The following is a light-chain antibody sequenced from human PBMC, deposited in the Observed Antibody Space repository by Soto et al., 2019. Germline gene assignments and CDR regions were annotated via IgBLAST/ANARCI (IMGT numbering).Light chain of an antibody. Sequence: QSALTQPPSASGSPGQSVTISCTGTSSDVGANNYVSWYQQHPGKAPKLMIYEVTKRPSGVPDRFSRSKSGNTASLTVSGLQAEDEADYYCRSYAGANRVFGTGTKLTVL. V-gene: IGLV2-8*01. CDR3: RSYAGANRV. CDR1: SSDVGANNY. CDR2: EVT. J-gene: IGLJ1*01.